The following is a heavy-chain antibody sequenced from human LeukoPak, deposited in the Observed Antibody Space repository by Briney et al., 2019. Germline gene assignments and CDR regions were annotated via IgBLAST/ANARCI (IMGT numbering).Heavy chain of an antibody. CDR2: IGSGGLTT. Sequence: GSLRLSSVDSGFTFTTSPMNWARQAPGKGLEWVSGIGSGGLTTYYTDSVKGRFTISRDNSKNTLYLQVNSLRADDTAICYCAKSGATIWTFNYWGQGALVTVSS. V-gene: IGHV3-23*01. CDR1: GFTFTTSP. J-gene: IGHJ4*02. CDR3: AKSGATIWTFNY. D-gene: IGHD5-12*01.